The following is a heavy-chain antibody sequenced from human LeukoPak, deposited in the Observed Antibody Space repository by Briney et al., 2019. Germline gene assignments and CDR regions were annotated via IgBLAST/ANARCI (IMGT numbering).Heavy chain of an antibody. CDR1: RFTFTSYA. V-gene: IGHV3-23*01. Sequence: GGSLRLSCAASRFTFTSYAMSWVRQAPGKGLEWVSSITDSGGSTYYADSVKGRFTISRDNSKNTLYLQMNSLRAEDTAVYYCAKRGAEVGATVAPGDYWGQGTLVAVSS. CDR2: ITDSGGST. J-gene: IGHJ4*02. CDR3: AKRGAEVGATVAPGDY. D-gene: IGHD1-26*01.